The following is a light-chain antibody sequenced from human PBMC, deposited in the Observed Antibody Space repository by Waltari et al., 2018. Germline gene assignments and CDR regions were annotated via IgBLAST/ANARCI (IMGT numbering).Light chain of an antibody. Sequence: SSELTQVPAVSVAMGQTVRHTCPGASLRSNYESWSQQRPGQPPILVIYYKNNRPSGVPDRVSGSSSHNTGSLTITGAQAEDEASYYCHSRDASGVAGSFGGGTKLTVL. CDR2: YKN. CDR1: SLRSNY. V-gene: IGLV3-19*01. CDR3: HSRDASGVAGS. J-gene: IGLJ2*01.